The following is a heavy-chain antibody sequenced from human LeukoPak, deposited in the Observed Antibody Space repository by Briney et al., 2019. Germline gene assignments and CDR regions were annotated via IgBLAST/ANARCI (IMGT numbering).Heavy chain of an antibody. CDR3: VRFFRSSDFDY. D-gene: IGHD6-6*01. J-gene: IGHJ4*02. CDR1: GYTFTGYY. CDR2: INPNSGGT. Sequence: ASVKVSCKASGYTFTGYYMHWVRQAPGQGLEWMGWINPNSGGTNYAQKFQGRVTMTRDTSISTAYMELSSLTSDDTAVYYCVRFFRSSDFDYWGQGTLVTVSS. V-gene: IGHV1-2*02.